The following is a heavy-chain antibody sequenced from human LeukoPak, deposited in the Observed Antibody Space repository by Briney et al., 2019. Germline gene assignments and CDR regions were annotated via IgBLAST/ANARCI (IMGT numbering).Heavy chain of an antibody. D-gene: IGHD6-13*01. CDR2: ISTSGSTK. V-gene: IGHV3-11*01. CDR1: GFTFSDYY. J-gene: IGHJ4*02. Sequence: PGGSLRHSCAASGFTFSDYYMTWIRQAPGKGLEWISYISTSGSTKYYADSVRGRFTISRDNAKNSLYLQMNSLRAEDTAVYYCARVGQIAAAGTVGYWGQGTLVTVSS. CDR3: ARVGQIAAAGTVGY.